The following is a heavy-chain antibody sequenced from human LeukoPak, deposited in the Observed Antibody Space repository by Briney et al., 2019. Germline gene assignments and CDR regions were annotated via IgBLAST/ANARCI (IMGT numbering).Heavy chain of an antibody. CDR3: ATLLWFGDFDY. CDR1: GYMFTGFF. D-gene: IGHD3-10*01. J-gene: IGHJ4*02. CDR2: VSPDNGGT. Sequence: ASVKVSCKTSGYMFTGFFIHWVRQAPGQGLEWMGSVSPDNGGTSSAQRFQGRVNMTSDTSTRTAYLQLSGLRFDDTAVYYCATLLWFGDFDYGGQGTPVTVSS. V-gene: IGHV1-2*02.